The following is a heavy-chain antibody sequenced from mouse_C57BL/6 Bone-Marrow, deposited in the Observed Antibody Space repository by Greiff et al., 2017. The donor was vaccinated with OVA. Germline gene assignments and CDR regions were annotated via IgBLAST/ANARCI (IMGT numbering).Heavy chain of an antibody. CDR2: SRNKANDYTT. CDR3: AAATDYYAMDY. J-gene: IGHJ4*01. Sequence: EVQVVESGGGLVQSGRSLRLSCATSGFTFSDFYMEWVRQAPGKGLEWIAASRNKANDYTTEYSASVKGRFIVSRDTSQSILYLQMNALRAEDTAIYYCAAATDYYAMDYWGQGTSVTVSS. CDR1: GFTFSDFY. V-gene: IGHV7-1*01. D-gene: IGHD6-1*01.